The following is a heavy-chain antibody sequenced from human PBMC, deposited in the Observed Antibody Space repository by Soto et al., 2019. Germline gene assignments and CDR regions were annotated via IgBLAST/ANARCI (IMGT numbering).Heavy chain of an antibody. CDR3: ERATPSTRGVAFGL. CDR1: GFTVSSSF. Sequence: PGGSLRLSCAASGFTVSSSFMAWVRQAPGKGLEWVSVIYTDLRTYYADSVKGRFTISRDDSKNKVYLQMNSMRADDTALYYCERATPSTRGVAFGLWGQGTMVTVSS. J-gene: IGHJ3*01. V-gene: IGHV3-53*01. CDR2: IYTDLRT. D-gene: IGHD2-15*01.